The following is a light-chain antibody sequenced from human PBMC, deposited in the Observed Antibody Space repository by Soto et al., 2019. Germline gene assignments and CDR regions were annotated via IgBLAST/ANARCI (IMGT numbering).Light chain of an antibody. V-gene: IGKV1-17*01. CDR2: TAS. Sequence: DIQMTQSPSSLSASVGDRVTITCRASQDIRNDLGWYQQNPGKAPKRLISTASSLQSGAPSRFSGSGSGTEFTLSSTSLQPEDFATYYCLQHNTYPYTFGQGTQLEI. CDR3: LQHNTYPYT. J-gene: IGKJ2*01. CDR1: QDIRND.